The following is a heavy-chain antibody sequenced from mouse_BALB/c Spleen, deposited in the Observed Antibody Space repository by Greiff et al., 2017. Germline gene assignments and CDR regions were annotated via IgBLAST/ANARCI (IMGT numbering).Heavy chain of an antibody. CDR2: ISSGGSYT. CDR3: ARHYPSIGGIRAPYFDY. V-gene: IGHV5-6*01. D-gene: IGHD1-3*01. Sequence: EVQLQESGGDLVKPGGSLKLSCAASGFTFSSYGMSWVRQTPDKRLEWVATISSGGSYTYYPDSVKGRFTISRDNAKNTLYLQMSSLKSEDTAMYYCARHYPSIGGIRAPYFDYWGQGTTLTVSS. J-gene: IGHJ2*01. CDR1: GFTFSSYG.